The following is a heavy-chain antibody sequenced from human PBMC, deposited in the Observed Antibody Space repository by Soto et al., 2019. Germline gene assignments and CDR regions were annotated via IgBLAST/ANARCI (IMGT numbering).Heavy chain of an antibody. CDR3: VRDLLGSGGHFDF. Sequence: PGGSLRLSCAASGFIFSSFGMHWVRQAPGKGLEWVSNIWYAGINTYYADSVKGRFTISRDNSRNTLYLQMNSLRAEDTAVYHCVRDLLGSGGHFDFWGQGTLVTVSS. V-gene: IGHV3-33*01. J-gene: IGHJ4*02. CDR1: GFIFSSFG. D-gene: IGHD7-27*01. CDR2: IWYAGINT.